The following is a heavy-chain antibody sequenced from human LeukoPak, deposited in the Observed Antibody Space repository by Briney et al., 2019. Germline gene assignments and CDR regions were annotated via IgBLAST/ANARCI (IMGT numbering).Heavy chain of an antibody. CDR1: GYSFTTYW. D-gene: IGHD5-12*01. CDR2: IYPADSTA. J-gene: IGHJ4*02. V-gene: IGHV5-51*01. Sequence: GESLKISCKASGYSFTTYWIGWVRQMPGKGLEWMGIIYPADSTAHYSPSFQGQVTISVDKSINTAYLQWSRLKASDTAMYYCVRFSSGYAKPYFDYWGQGTLVTVSS. CDR3: VRFSSGYAKPYFDY.